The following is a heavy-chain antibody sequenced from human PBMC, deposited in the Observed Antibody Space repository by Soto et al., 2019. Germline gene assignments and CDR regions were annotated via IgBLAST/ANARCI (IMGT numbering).Heavy chain of an antibody. V-gene: IGHV3-23*01. D-gene: IGHD6-13*01. CDR3: AKDGSSWSYYFDY. CDR1: GFTFSSYA. CDR2: ISGSGGST. Sequence: EVQLLESGGGLVQPGGSLRLSCAASGFTFSSYAMSWVRQAPGKGLEGVSAISGSGGSTYYADSVKGRFTISRDNSKNTLYLQMNSLRAEDTAVYYCAKDGSSWSYYFDYWGQGTLVTVSS. J-gene: IGHJ4*02.